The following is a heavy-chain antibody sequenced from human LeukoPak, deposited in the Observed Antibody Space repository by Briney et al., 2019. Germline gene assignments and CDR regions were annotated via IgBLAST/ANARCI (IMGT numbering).Heavy chain of an antibody. J-gene: IGHJ4*02. V-gene: IGHV3-23*01. CDR2: ISGSGTNT. D-gene: IGHD3-9*01. CDR3: ARVPFLLRYFDGLGVLGRTLGDFDY. Sequence: GGSLRLSCAASGFTFSNYAMSWVRQAPGKGLEWVSAISGSGTNTFYADSVKGRFTISRDNAKNSLYLQMNSLRAEDTAVYYWARVPFLLRYFDGLGVLGRTLGDFDYGGQEPLVPVSS. CDR1: GFTFSNYA.